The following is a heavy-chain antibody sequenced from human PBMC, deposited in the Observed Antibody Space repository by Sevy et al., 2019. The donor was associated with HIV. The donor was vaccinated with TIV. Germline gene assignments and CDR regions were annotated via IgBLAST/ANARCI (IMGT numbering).Heavy chain of an antibody. Sequence: GGSLRLSCAASGFTFSSFGLHWVRQAPGKGLEWVASISFDVDYVYYADSVKGRFTISRDNSKSILYLQMNSLRVENTALYYCAKDGGNAPQYYGMDVWGQGTTVTVSS. D-gene: IGHD3-16*01. V-gene: IGHV3-30*18. CDR1: GFTFSSFG. CDR2: ISFDVDYV. J-gene: IGHJ6*02. CDR3: AKDGGNAPQYYGMDV.